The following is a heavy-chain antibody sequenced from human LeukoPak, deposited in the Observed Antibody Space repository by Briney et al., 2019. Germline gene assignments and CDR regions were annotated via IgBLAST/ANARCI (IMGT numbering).Heavy chain of an antibody. J-gene: IGHJ4*02. V-gene: IGHV4-59*08. CDR1: GGSISSYY. Sequence: SETLSLTCTVSGGSISSYYWSWIRQPPGKGLEWIGYIYYSGSTNYNPSLKSRVTISVDTSKNQFSLKLSSVTAADTAVYYRARSLRFDYWGQGTLVTVSS. CDR3: ARSLRFDY. CDR2: IYYSGST. D-gene: IGHD4-17*01.